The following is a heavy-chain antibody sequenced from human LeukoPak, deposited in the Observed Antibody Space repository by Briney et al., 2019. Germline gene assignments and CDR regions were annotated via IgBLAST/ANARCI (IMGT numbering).Heavy chain of an antibody. CDR3: ARHPKGILTAMAPGGAFDI. CDR1: GGSISSSSYY. D-gene: IGHD5-18*01. CDR2: IYYSGST. J-gene: IGHJ3*02. V-gene: IGHV4-39*01. Sequence: SETLSLTCTVSGGSISSSSYYWGWIRQPPGKGLEWIGSIYYSGSTYYNPSLKSRVTISVDTSKNQFSLKLSSVTAADTAVYYCARHPKGILTAMAPGGAFDIWGQGTMVTVSS.